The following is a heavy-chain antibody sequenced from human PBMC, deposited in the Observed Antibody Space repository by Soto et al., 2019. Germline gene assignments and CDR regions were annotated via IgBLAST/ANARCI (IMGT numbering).Heavy chain of an antibody. J-gene: IGHJ4*02. Sequence: SQXLSLTCSISGDSVSSNSAAWNWNRQSPSRGLEWLGRTYYRSKWYNDYAVSVKSRITINPDTSKNQFSLQLNSVTPEDTAVYYCARGDRIAACDFDYWGQGTLVTVSS. D-gene: IGHD6-13*01. CDR3: ARGDRIAACDFDY. CDR2: TYYRSKWYN. V-gene: IGHV6-1*01. CDR1: GDSVSSNSAA.